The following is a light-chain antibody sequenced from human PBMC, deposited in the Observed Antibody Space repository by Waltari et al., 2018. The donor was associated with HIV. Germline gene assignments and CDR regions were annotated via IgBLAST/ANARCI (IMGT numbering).Light chain of an antibody. J-gene: IGLJ1*01. CDR1: SSDVGGYNY. CDR2: DVS. CDR3: SSYTNSSTLEV. Sequence: QSALTQPASVSGSPGQSITISCIGTSSDVGGYNYVSWYQQHPGKAPKLMIYDVSNRPAVVCVLFSGSKSGNTASLTISGLQAEDEADYYCSSYTNSSTLEVFGTGTKVTVL. V-gene: IGLV2-14*03.